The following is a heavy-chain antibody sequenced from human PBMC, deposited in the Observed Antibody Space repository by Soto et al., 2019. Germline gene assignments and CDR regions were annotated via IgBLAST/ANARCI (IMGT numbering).Heavy chain of an antibody. V-gene: IGHV3-30-3*01. CDR3: ARVDPITMIVVVIPPSGLDV. J-gene: IGHJ6*02. Sequence: PGVSHRVSRTAAECKFGGYGRHWVRKKPGKGLEWVAVISYDGSNKYYADSVKGRFTISRDNSKNTLYLQMNSLRAEDTAVYYCARVDPITMIVVVIPPSGLDVWGQGTTVTVSS. CDR2: ISYDGSNK. CDR1: ECKFGGYG. D-gene: IGHD3-22*01.